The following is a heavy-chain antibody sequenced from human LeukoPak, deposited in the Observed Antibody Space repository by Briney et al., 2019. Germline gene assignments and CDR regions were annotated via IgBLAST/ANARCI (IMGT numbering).Heavy chain of an antibody. D-gene: IGHD1-26*01. CDR3: ARGDSGSPPVSDY. CDR2: ISSSSSYI. V-gene: IGHV3-21*01. CDR1: EFPFNLAW. J-gene: IGHJ4*02. Sequence: GGSLRLSCAVSEFPFNLAWMSWVRQAPGKGLEWVSSISSSSSYIYYADSVKGRFTISRDNAKNSLYLQMNSLRAEDTAVYYCARGDSGSPPVSDYWGQGTLVTVSA.